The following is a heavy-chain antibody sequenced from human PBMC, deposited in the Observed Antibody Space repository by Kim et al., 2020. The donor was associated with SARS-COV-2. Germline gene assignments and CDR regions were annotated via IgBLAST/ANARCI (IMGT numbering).Heavy chain of an antibody. Sequence: GGSLRLSCAASGFTFSSYSMNWVRQAPGKGLEWVSYIRSSSSTIYYADSVKGRFTISRDNAKNSLYLQMNSLRDEDTAVYYCVRVDYDFWSGYDAFDIWGQGALVTVSS. V-gene: IGHV3-48*02. J-gene: IGHJ3*02. CDR1: GFTFSSYS. CDR2: IRSSSSTI. CDR3: VRVDYDFWSGYDAFDI. D-gene: IGHD3-3*01.